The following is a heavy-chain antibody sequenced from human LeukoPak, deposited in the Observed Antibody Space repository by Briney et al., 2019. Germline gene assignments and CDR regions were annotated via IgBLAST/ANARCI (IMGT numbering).Heavy chain of an antibody. V-gene: IGHV4-59*08. CDR3: AGHHPRNTVDF. Sequence: SETLSLTCTVSGGSISSYYWSWIRQPPGKGLEWIGYIYYSGSTNYNPSLKSRVTISLDTSKNQFSLKLTSVTAADTAVYYCAGHHPRNTVDFWGQGTLVTVSS. J-gene: IGHJ4*02. CDR1: GGSISSYY. D-gene: IGHD2/OR15-2a*01. CDR2: IYYSGST.